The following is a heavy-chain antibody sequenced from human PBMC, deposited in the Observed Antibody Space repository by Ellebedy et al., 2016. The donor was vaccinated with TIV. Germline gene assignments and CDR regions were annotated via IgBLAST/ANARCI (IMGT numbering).Heavy chain of an antibody. CDR1: GYSFTSYW. D-gene: IGHD3-22*01. Sequence: GESLKISCKGSGYSFTSYWIGWVRQLPGKGLEWMGIIYPGDSDTRYSPSFQGQVTISADKSISTAYLQWSSLKASDTAMYYCARASHYDRIPPLTFDPWGQGTLVTVSS. CDR2: IYPGDSDT. J-gene: IGHJ5*02. CDR3: ARASHYDRIPPLTFDP. V-gene: IGHV5-51*01.